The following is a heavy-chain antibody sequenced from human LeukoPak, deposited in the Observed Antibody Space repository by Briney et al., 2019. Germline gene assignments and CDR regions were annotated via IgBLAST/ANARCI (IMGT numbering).Heavy chain of an antibody. D-gene: IGHD6-19*01. CDR1: GDSISNYY. CDR2: IYYSGST. J-gene: IGHJ4*02. Sequence: SETLSLTCTVSGDSISNYYWSWIRQPPGKGLEWIGYIYYSGSTKYNPSLKGRVTISVDTSKNQFSLKLSSVTAADTAVYYCARRKNSGWALVDYWGQGTLVTVSS. CDR3: ARRKNSGWALVDY. V-gene: IGHV4-59*01.